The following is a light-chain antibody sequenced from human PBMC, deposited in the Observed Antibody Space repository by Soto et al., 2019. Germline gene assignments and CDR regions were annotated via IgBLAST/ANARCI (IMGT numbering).Light chain of an antibody. Sequence: DIQMTQSPSTLSASVGDRVTITCRASQSISSWLAWYQQKPGKAPKLLIYKASSLESGVPSRFSGSGSGTELTITISSLQPDDFATYYCQQYNSYSGTFGQGTKVDIK. V-gene: IGKV1-5*03. CDR3: QQYNSYSGT. CDR1: QSISSW. J-gene: IGKJ1*01. CDR2: KAS.